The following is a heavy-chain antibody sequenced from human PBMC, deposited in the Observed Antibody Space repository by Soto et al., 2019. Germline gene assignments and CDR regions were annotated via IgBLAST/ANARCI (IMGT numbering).Heavy chain of an antibody. J-gene: IGHJ4*02. CDR1: GFTFDDYA. V-gene: IGHV3-9*01. Sequence: EVQLVESGGGLVQPGRSLRLSCAASGFTFDDYAMHWVRQAPGRGLEWVSALSYNSGSVGYAGSVEGRFTISRDNAKNSLYLYIDDLRPEDTALYYCAKDRFRLLWFGQISNDFDSWGQGTLVTVSS. CDR3: AKDRFRLLWFGQISNDFDS. D-gene: IGHD3-10*01. CDR2: LSYNSGSV.